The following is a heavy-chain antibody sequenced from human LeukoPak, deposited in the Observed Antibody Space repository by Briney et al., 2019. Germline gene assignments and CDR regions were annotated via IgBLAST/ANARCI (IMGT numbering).Heavy chain of an antibody. CDR1: GFTFSWAW. V-gene: IGHV3-15*01. D-gene: IGHD3-16*01. J-gene: IGHJ4*02. CDR3: APPARLS. Sequence: TGGSLRLSCAASGFTFSWAWMSWVRQAPGKGLEWVGRIKSKTDGETTDCAAPVRGRFTLSRDDSKNTVYLQMNSLRAEDTAVYYCAPPARLSWGQGTLVTVSS. CDR2: IKSKTDGETT.